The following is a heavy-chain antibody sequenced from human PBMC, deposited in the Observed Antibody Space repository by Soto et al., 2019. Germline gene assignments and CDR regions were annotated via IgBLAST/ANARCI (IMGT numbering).Heavy chain of an antibody. J-gene: IGHJ4*02. Sequence: XGSLILSCAASGFTFSSYSMHWVRQAPGKGLEWVAVISYDGSNKYYADSVKGRFTISRDNSKNTLYLQMNSLRAEDTAVYYCARSQWRWYGSDDWGQGTLVTVSS. CDR2: ISYDGSNK. D-gene: IGHD3-10*01. CDR1: GFTFSSYS. V-gene: IGHV3-30-3*01. CDR3: ARSQWRWYGSDD.